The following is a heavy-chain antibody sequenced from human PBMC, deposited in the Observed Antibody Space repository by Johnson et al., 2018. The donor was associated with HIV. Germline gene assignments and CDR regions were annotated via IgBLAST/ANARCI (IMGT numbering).Heavy chain of an antibody. V-gene: IGHV3-66*01. D-gene: IGHD3-10*01. CDR3: ARDSLVGGPPQVDAFDI. J-gene: IGHJ3*02. CDR2: IYSGGST. Sequence: VQLVESGGGVVQPGRSLRLSCAASGFTVSSNYMSWVRQAPGKGLEWVSVIYSGGSTYYADSVKGRFTISRDNSKNTLYLQMNSLSAEDTAVYYCARDSLVGGPPQVDAFDIWGQGTMVTVSS. CDR1: GFTVSSNY.